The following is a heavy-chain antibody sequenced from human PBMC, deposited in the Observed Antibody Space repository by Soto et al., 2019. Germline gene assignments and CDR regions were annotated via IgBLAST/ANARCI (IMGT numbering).Heavy chain of an antibody. J-gene: IGHJ2*01. D-gene: IGHD2-2*01. Sequence: QVQLQESGPGLVKPSQTLSLTCTVSGGSISSGDYYWSWIRQPPGKGLEWIGYIYYSGSTYYNPXXKRRVTISVDXXQXQXXLNLSAVTAADTAVYYCARARNCISTSCYAGDFDLWGRGPLVTVSS. CDR2: IYYSGST. CDR1: GGSISSGDYY. V-gene: IGHV4-30-4*01. CDR3: ARARNCISTSCYAGDFDL.